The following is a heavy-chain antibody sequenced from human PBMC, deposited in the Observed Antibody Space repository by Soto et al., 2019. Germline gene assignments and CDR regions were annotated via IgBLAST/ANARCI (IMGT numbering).Heavy chain of an antibody. J-gene: IGHJ4*02. CDR3: AKLTGDFDY. D-gene: IGHD7-27*01. CDR2: ISISGTNT. Sequence: TGGSLRLSFAASGITFSSLGMSWVRQAPGKGLEWVSFISISGTNTYYASSVRGRFTISRDNSKDTLYLQMNSLRAEDTAVYFCAKLTGDFDYWGQGTLVTVSS. V-gene: IGHV3-23*01. CDR1: GITFSSLG.